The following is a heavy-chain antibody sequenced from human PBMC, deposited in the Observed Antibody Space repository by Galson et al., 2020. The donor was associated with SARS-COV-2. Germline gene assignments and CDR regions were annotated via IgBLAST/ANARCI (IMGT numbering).Heavy chain of an antibody. J-gene: IGHJ3*02. D-gene: IGHD3-22*01. CDR3: ARSHDSSGNALEI. V-gene: IGHV4-61*02. Sequence: SETLSLTCTVSGGSISSGSYYWSWIRQPAGKELEWIGRIHSTGSTNYNPSLKSRVTISVDTSKNQFSLRLSSVTAADTAVYYCARSHDSSGNALEIWGQGKMVTVSS. CDR2: IHSTGST. CDR1: GGSISSGSYY.